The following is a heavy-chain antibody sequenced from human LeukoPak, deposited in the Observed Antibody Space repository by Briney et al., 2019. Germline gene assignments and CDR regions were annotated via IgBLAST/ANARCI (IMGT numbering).Heavy chain of an antibody. V-gene: IGHV4-30-4*08. CDR1: GGSISSGGDYY. D-gene: IGHD1-26*01. CDR3: ARSRASREWFDP. J-gene: IGHJ5*02. Sequence: PWETLDPTCTVSGGSISSGGDYYWNWIRQPPGKGLEWIGYIYYSGSTYYNPSLKRRVTISVDTSKNQFSLKLSSVTAADTAVYYCARSRASREWFDPWGERPVLPVSS. CDR2: IYYSGST.